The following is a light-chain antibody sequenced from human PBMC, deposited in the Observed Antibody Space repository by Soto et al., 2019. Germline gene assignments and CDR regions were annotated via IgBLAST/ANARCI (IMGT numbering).Light chain of an antibody. Sequence: EVVMTQSPATLSVSPGERATLSCRASQSVRSHLAWYQQKPGQAPSLLIFGASTRATGVPARFSGSESGTEFTLTISSLQSEDVAVYFCQQYNDWPRTFCGGTKVEIK. CDR2: GAS. J-gene: IGKJ4*01. CDR3: QQYNDWPRT. CDR1: QSVRSH. V-gene: IGKV3-15*01.